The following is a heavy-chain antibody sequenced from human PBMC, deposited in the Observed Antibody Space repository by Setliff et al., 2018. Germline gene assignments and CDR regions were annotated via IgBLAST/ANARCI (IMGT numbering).Heavy chain of an antibody. CDR1: GYTFTGYG. Sequence: GASVKVSCKASGYTFTGYGISWVRQAPGQGLEWVGVINPKNGGATYPQNLQGRVTMTRDTSASTAYMELSSLRSEDTAVYYCARDGFEIVVVPAAIYYYYYMDVWGKGTTVTVSS. V-gene: IGHV1-18*01. CDR3: ARDGFEIVVVPAAIYYYYYMDV. D-gene: IGHD2-2*01. J-gene: IGHJ6*03. CDR2: INPKNGGA.